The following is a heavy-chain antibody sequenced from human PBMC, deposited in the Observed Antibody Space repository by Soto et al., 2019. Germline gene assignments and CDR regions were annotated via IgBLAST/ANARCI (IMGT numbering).Heavy chain of an antibody. J-gene: IGHJ4*02. CDR3: AREYTYGSNFFDC. CDR2: IYYSGST. CDR1: GGSISSGDYY. Sequence: SETLSLTCTVSGGSISSGDYYWSWIRQPPGKGLEWIGYIYYSGSTYYNPSLKSRVIISVDTSKNQFSLSLTSVTAADTAVYYCAREYTYGSNFFDCWGQGALVTVSS. D-gene: IGHD5-18*01. V-gene: IGHV4-30-4*01.